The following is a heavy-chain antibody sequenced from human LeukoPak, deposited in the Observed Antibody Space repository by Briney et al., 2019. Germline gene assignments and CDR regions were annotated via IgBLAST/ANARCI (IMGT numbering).Heavy chain of an antibody. CDR2: INPSGGST. CDR3: ARSSAIAAAGPLPQYYMGV. J-gene: IGHJ6*03. CDR1: GYTFTSYY. D-gene: IGHD6-13*01. V-gene: IGHV1-46*01. Sequence: EASVKVSCKASGYTFTSYYMHWVRQAPGQGLEWMGIINPSGGSTSYAQKFQGRVTMIRDTSTSTVYMELSSLRSEDTAVYYCARSSAIAAAGPLPQYYMGVWGKGTTATVSS.